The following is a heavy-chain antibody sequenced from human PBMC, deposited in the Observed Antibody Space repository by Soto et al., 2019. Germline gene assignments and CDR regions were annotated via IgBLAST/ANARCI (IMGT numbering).Heavy chain of an antibody. J-gene: IGHJ4*02. V-gene: IGHV3-66*01. D-gene: IGHD5-12*01. CDR2: IYSGGTR. Sequence: EVHLVESGGGLVQPGGSLRLSCAASRFAVSDNYMSWVRQAPGKGLEFVSLIYSGGTRSYADSVKGRFTISRDNSKNTLYLQMNILRAEDTAVYYCATRTITLPHWGQGNLVTVSS. CDR3: ATRTITLPH. CDR1: RFAVSDNY.